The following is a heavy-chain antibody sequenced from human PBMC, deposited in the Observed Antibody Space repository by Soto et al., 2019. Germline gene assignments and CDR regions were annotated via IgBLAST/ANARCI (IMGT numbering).Heavy chain of an antibody. D-gene: IGHD3-22*01. CDR1: GDSISRGYY. Sequence: PSETLSLTCAVSGDSISRGYYWAWIRQPPGKGLEWIGYIYHSGSTYYNPSLKSRVSISIDTSQNQFSLKLTSLTAADTAVYYCARDPIFYYASSGYGGSYFDYWGQGSRVTVSS. V-gene: IGHV4-38-2*02. J-gene: IGHJ4*02. CDR3: ARDPIFYYASSGYGGSYFDY. CDR2: IYHSGST.